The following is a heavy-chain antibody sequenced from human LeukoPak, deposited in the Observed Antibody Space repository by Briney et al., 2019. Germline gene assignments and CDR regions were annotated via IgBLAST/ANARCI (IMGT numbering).Heavy chain of an antibody. CDR3: ARGDSSSWSFKI. Sequence: PSETLSLTCTVSGGSLSSSDHYWSWIRQPPGKGLKWIAYIYYSGSTYYNPSLKSRVSISVDTSKNQFSLKLSSVTAADTAVYYCARGDSSSWSFKIWGQGTLVTVSS. V-gene: IGHV4-30-4*01. D-gene: IGHD6-13*01. CDR1: GGSLSSSDHY. J-gene: IGHJ4*02. CDR2: IYYSGST.